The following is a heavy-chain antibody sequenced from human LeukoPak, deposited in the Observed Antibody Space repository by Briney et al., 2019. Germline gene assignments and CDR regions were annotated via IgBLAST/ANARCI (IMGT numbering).Heavy chain of an antibody. CDR2: INHSGST. CDR1: GGSFSGYY. J-gene: IGHJ4*02. D-gene: IGHD3-22*01. V-gene: IGHV4-34*01. Sequence: PSETLSLTCAVYGGSFSGYYWSWIRQPPGKGLEWIGEINHSGSTNYNPSLKSRVTISVDTSKNQFSPKLSSVTAADTAVYYCARANYDSSGPAPFDYWGQGTLVTVSS. CDR3: ARANYDSSGPAPFDY.